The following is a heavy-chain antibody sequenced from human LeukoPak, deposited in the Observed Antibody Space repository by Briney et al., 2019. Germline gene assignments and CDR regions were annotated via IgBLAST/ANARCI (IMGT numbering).Heavy chain of an antibody. Sequence: ASVKVSCKASGYIFSTYDINWVRQAAGQGLEWMGWMNPKSGNTGYAQNFRGRVTMTRNTSITTSYMELSSLRSEDTAVYFCARASRTYFGDYLYYFDSWGQGTQVTVSS. CDR2: MNPKSGNT. CDR1: GYIFSTYD. V-gene: IGHV1-8*01. J-gene: IGHJ4*02. CDR3: ARASRTYFGDYLYYFDS. D-gene: IGHD4-17*01.